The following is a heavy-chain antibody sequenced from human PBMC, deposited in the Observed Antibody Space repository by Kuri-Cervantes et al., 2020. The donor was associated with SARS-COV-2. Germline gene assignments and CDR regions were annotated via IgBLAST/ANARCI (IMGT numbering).Heavy chain of an antibody. V-gene: IGHV3-7*03. CDR3: AKRQTDCSSTSCYLSAATGAFDI. CDR2: IKQDGSEK. CDR1: GFTFSSYW. Sequence: GESLKISCAASGFTFSSYWMSWVRQAPGKGLEWVANIKQDGSEKYYVDSVKGRFTISRDNAKNSLYLQMNSLRAEDTALYYCAKRQTDCSSTSCYLSAATGAFDIWGQGTMVTVSS. D-gene: IGHD2-2*01. J-gene: IGHJ3*02.